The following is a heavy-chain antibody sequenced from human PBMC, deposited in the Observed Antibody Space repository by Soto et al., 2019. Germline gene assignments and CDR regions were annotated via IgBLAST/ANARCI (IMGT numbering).Heavy chain of an antibody. CDR3: ARVGCSSTSCYDFNY. D-gene: IGHD2-2*01. CDR2: ISSSSSYI. J-gene: IGHJ4*02. CDR1: GFTFSSYS. Sequence: SGGSLRLSCASSGFTFSSYSMNWVRQAPGKGLEWVSSISSSSSYIYYADSVKGRFTISRDNAKNSLYLQMNSLRAEDTAVYYCARVGCSSTSCYDFNYWGQGTLVTVSS. V-gene: IGHV3-21*01.